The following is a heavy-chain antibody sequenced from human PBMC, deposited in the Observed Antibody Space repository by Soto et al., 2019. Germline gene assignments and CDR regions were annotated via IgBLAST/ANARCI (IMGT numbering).Heavy chain of an antibody. CDR2: INPSGGST. CDR3: ARGRTIYGDYGDYFDY. Sequence: ASVKVSCKASGYTFTSYYMHWVRQAPGQGLEWMGIINPSGGSTSYAQKFQGRVTMTRDTSASTVYMELSSLRSEDTAVYYCARGRTIYGDYGDYFDYWGQGTLVIVSS. CDR1: GYTFTSYY. J-gene: IGHJ4*02. V-gene: IGHV1-46*01. D-gene: IGHD4-17*01.